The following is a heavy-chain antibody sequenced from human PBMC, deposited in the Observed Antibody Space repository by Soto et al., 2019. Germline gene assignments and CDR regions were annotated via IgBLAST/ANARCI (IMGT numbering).Heavy chain of an antibody. CDR3: ARSPYTNSWYYFDY. CDR2: ISTYNGNT. D-gene: IGHD6-13*01. Sequence: ASVKVSCKTSGYTFTMYGISWVRQAPEQGLEWMGWISTYNGNTNSAQKFQGRVTMTTDTSTSTAYMELRSLRSDDTAVYYCARSPYTNSWYYFDYWGQGTLVTSPQ. V-gene: IGHV1-18*01. CDR1: GYTFTMYG. J-gene: IGHJ4*02.